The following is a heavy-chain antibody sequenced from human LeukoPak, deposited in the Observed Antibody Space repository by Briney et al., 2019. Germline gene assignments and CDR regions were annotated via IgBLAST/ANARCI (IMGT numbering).Heavy chain of an antibody. V-gene: IGHV4-30-4*01. Sequence: PSGTLSLTCTVSGGSISSGDYYWSWIRQPPGKGLEWIGYIYYSGSTHYNPSLKSRVTISVDTSKNQFSLKLSSVTAADTAVCYCASSSTSCYGCEYYYYYGMDVWGQGTTVTVSS. CDR2: IYYSGST. CDR3: ASSSTSCYGCEYYYYYGMDV. J-gene: IGHJ6*02. D-gene: IGHD2-2*01. CDR1: GGSISSGDYY.